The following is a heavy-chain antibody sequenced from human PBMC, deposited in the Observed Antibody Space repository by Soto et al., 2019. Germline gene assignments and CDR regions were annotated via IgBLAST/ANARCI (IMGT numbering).Heavy chain of an antibody. D-gene: IGHD2-15*01. J-gene: IGHJ3*02. Sequence: ASVKVSCKASGYTFTSYYMHWVRQAPGQGLEWMGIINPSGGSTSYAQKFQGRVTMTRDTSTSTAYMELSRLRSDDTAVYYCATGPEYCSGGSCPQRDAFDIWGQGTMVTVSS. CDR2: INPSGGST. CDR1: GYTFTSYY. CDR3: ATGPEYCSGGSCPQRDAFDI. V-gene: IGHV1-46*01.